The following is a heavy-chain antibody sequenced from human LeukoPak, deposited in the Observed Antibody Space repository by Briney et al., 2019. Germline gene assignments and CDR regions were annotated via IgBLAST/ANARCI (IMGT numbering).Heavy chain of an antibody. V-gene: IGHV4-34*01. CDR2: INHSGST. D-gene: IGHD6-19*01. CDR1: GGSFSGYY. J-gene: IGHJ5*02. CDR3: ARDHGSGWYRGFDP. Sequence: SETLSLTCAVYGGSFSGYYWSWIRQPPGKGLEWIGEINHSGSTNYNPSLKSRVTISVDTSKNQFSLKLSSVTAADTAVYYCARDHGSGWYRGFDPWGQGTLVTVSS.